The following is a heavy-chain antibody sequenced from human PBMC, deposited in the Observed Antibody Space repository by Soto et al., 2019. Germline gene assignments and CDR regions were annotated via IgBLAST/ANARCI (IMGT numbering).Heavy chain of an antibody. J-gene: IGHJ4*01. CDR1: GFTFNIYS. D-gene: IGHD6-19*01. V-gene: IGHV3-21*01. CDR3: ATTPIRSTGWTGAY. Sequence: EAQLVESGGGLVKPGGSLRLSCAASGFTFNIYSMNWVRQAPGKGLEWVSSISPNSTYISYADSVKGRFTISRDNAKNSLYLQMNSLRAEDTAVYYCATTPIRSTGWTGAYWGHGTLVTVSS. CDR2: ISPNSTYI.